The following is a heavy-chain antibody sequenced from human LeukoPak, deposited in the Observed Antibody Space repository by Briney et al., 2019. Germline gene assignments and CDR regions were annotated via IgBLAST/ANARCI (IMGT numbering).Heavy chain of an antibody. D-gene: IGHD3-10*01. Sequence: ASVKVSCKASGYTFTSYGISWVRQAPGQGLEWMGWISANNGNTNYAQKLQGRVTMTTDTSTSTAYMELRSLRSDDTAVYYCARGKGRITMVRGVIITNDYWGQGTLVTVSS. CDR3: ARGKGRITMVRGVIITNDY. J-gene: IGHJ4*02. CDR2: ISANNGNT. V-gene: IGHV1-18*01. CDR1: GYTFTSYG.